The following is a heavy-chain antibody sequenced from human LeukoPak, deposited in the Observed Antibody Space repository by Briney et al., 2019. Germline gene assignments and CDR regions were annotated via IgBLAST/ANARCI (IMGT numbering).Heavy chain of an antibody. J-gene: IGHJ3*01. Sequence: GGSLRLLCAPSGFTFRNYWMNWVRQAPGKGLEWVANIKQDGSEKHYVDSVKGRFTISRDNAKNSLYLKMNSRRVDDTAVYYCARDXGGAESHGFDAFDLWGQGTTVTVSS. D-gene: IGHD2-21*01. CDR2: IKQDGSEK. CDR3: ARDXGGAESHGFDAFDL. V-gene: IGHV3-7*01. CDR1: GFTFRNYW.